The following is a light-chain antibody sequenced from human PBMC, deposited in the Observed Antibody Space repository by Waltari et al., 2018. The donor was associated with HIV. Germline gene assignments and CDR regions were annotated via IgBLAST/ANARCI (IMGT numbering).Light chain of an antibody. CDR3: LLYVGTGIWV. CDR2: DTN. V-gene: IGLV8-61*01. J-gene: IGLJ3*02. Sequence: QTVVTQEPSFSVSPGGTVTLTCGLSAGSVSSRYYPSWYQKTPGLPPPILIYDTNTRSSGVPDRFSGSILGNKAALTITGAQSDDESDYYCLLYVGTGIWVFGGGTKLTVL. CDR1: AGSVSSRYY.